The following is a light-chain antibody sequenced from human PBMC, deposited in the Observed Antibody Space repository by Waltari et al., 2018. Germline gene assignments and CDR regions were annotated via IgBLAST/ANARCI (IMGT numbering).Light chain of an antibody. Sequence: QSALTQPPSASGTPGQTVTIFCSGGNSNNGSNVVNWYQQVPGTAPKLLIYSSTYRPSGVPDRFSGSKSGTSASLAISGLQSDDEGDYYCATWDDRLTGVVFGGGTKVTVL. V-gene: IGLV1-44*01. CDR2: SST. CDR1: NSNNGSNV. CDR3: ATWDDRLTGVV. J-gene: IGLJ2*01.